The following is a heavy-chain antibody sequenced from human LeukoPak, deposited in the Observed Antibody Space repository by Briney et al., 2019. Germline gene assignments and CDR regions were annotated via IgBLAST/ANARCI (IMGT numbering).Heavy chain of an antibody. CDR3: ARRHSSSWFFDY. CDR1: GGXISSYY. Sequence: SETLSLTCTVSGGXISSYYWSWIRQPPGKGLDWIGYIYYSGSTNYNPSLKSRVTISVDTSKNQFSLKLSSVTAADTAVYYCARRHSSSWFFDYWGQGTLVTVSS. V-gene: IGHV4-59*01. CDR2: IYYSGST. D-gene: IGHD6-13*01. J-gene: IGHJ4*02.